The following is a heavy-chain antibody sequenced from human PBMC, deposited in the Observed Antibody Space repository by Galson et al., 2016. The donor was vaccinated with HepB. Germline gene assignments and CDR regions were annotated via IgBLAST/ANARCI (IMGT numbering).Heavy chain of an antibody. V-gene: IGHV3-48*02. CDR1: GFTFNIYT. D-gene: IGHD5-24*01. Sequence: LSCATSGFTFNIYTMNWVRQAPGKGLEWVSYIRDSTTMYHADSVKGRFTISRGDAKNSLYLQMNSLRDDDTALYYCVRDYNYAFDIWGQGTMVTVSS. J-gene: IGHJ3*02. CDR2: IRDSTTM. CDR3: VRDYNYAFDI.